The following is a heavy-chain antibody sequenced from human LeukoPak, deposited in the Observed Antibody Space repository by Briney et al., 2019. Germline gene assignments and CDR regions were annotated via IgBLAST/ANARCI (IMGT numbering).Heavy chain of an antibody. Sequence: GGSLRLSCAASGFTFSSYEMDWVRQAPGKGLEWVSYISSSGSTIYYADSVKGRFTFSRDNSRNTLYLQINSLRADDTAVYYCTKDVPSAIAGKYFAHRGQGTLVTVSS. CDR2: ISSSGSTI. CDR3: TKDVPSAIAGKYFAH. CDR1: GFTFSSYE. V-gene: IGHV3-48*03. D-gene: IGHD5-18*01. J-gene: IGHJ4*02.